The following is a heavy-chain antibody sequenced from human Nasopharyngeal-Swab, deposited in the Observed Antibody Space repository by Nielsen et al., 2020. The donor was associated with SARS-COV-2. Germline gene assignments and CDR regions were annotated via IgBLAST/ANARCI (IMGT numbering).Heavy chain of an antibody. J-gene: IGHJ5*02. V-gene: IGHV3-23*01. CDR3: VKDLAYDEVS. D-gene: IGHD5-12*01. CDR1: GLTFSNHA. CDR2: INNRGDDT. Sequence: GGSLRLSCAASGLTFSNHAWTWVRQAPGKGLEWVSTINNRGDDTHYVDSVRGRFTVSRDNSKNTLYLQMNSLRGEDTAIYYCVKDLAYDEVSWGQGTLVTVSS.